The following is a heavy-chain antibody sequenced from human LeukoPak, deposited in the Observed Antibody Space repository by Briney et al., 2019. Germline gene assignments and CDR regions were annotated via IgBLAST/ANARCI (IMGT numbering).Heavy chain of an antibody. CDR1: GGTFSSYA. CDR3: ARDARYCSSTSCSKKGYYYGMDV. D-gene: IGHD2-2*01. CDR2: IIPIFGTA. Sequence: ASVKVSCKASGGTFSSYAISWVRQAPGQGLEWMGGIIPIFGTANYAQKFQGRVTITADESTSTAYMELSSVRSEDTAVYYCARDARYCSSTSCSKKGYYYGMDVWGKGTTVTVSS. J-gene: IGHJ6*04. V-gene: IGHV1-69*13.